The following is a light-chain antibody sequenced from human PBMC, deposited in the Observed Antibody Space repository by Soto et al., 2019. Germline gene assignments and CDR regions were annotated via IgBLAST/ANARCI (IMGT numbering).Light chain of an antibody. CDR1: QSVNNH. J-gene: IGKJ4*01. CDR3: QQYNNWPFLLA. Sequence: EIVLTQSPATVSLSPGERATLSCRASQSVNNHLAWYQQKPGQAPRLLIYEASNRATGIPARFSGSGSGTDFTLTISSLEHEDFAVYYWQQYNNWPFLLAFGGGAKVEIK. CDR2: EAS. V-gene: IGKV3-11*01.